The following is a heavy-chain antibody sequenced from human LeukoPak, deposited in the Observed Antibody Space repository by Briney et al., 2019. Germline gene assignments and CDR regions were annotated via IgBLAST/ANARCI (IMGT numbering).Heavy chain of an antibody. CDR3: ARERWLQPDY. J-gene: IGHJ4*02. D-gene: IGHD5-24*01. CDR2: IKNDGSRT. CDR1: GFTFTTYW. V-gene: IGHV3-7*01. Sequence: PGGSLRLSCAASGFTFTTYWMSWVRQAPGKGLEWVANIKNDGSRTYYVDSVKGRFTISRDNAKNSLYLQMNSLRAEDTAVYFCARERWLQPDYWGQGTLVTVSA.